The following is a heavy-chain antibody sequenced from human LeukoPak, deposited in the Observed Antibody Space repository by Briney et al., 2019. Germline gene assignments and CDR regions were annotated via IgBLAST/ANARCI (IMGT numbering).Heavy chain of an antibody. CDR2: MNPNRGNT. J-gene: IGHJ6*02. CDR1: GYTFTSYD. V-gene: IGHV1-8*01. CDR3: ALRVDYYYYYGMDV. Sequence: GASVTLSCKASGYTFTSYDINWVRQATGQGLEWMGLMNPNRGNTGYAQKFQGRATMTRNTSISTAYMELSSLRFENTAVYDGALRVDYYYYYGMDVWGQGTTVTVSS.